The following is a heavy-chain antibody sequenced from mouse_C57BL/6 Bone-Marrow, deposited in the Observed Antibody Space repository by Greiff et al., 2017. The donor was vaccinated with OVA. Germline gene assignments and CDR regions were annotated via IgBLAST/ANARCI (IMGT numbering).Heavy chain of an antibody. V-gene: IGHV2-3*01. CDR2: IWGDGST. CDR1: GFSLTSYG. J-gene: IGHJ1*03. Sequence: QVQLQQSGPGLVAPSQSLSITCTVSGFSLTSYGVSWVRQPPGKGLEWLGVIWGDGSTTYHSALISRQSNSKDNSKSQVCLKLNSLQTDDTATYYCSKGDPRYFAVWGTGTTVTVSS. CDR3: SKGDPRYFAV.